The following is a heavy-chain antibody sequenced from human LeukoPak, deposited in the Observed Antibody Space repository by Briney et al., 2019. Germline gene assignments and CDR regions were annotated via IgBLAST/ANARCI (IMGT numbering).Heavy chain of an antibody. CDR2: INPNSGVT. CDR1: GYTFTGYY. CDR3: ARPYDFWSGYPFDY. D-gene: IGHD3-3*01. Sequence: ASVKVSCKASGYTFTGYYMHWVRQAPGQGLEWMGWINPNSGVTNYAQKFQGRVTMTRDTSISTAYMELSRLRSDDTAVYYCARPYDFWSGYPFDYWGQGTLVTVSS. V-gene: IGHV1-2*02. J-gene: IGHJ4*02.